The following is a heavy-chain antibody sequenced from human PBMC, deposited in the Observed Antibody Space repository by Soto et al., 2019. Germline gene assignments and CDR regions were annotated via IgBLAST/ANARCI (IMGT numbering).Heavy chain of an antibody. CDR2: IYYSGST. V-gene: IGHV4-31*03. CDR1: GGSISSGGYY. CDR3: AREVKTGTSRYYFDY. Sequence: PSETLSLTCTVSGGSISSGGYYWSWIRQHPGKGLEWIGYIYYSGSTYYNPSLKSRVTISVDTSKNQFSLKLSSVTAADTAVYYCAREVKTGTSRYYFDYWGQGTLVTVSS. J-gene: IGHJ4*02. D-gene: IGHD1-1*01.